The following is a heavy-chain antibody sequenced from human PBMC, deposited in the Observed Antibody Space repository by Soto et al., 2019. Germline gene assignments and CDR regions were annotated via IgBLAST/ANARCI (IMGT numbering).Heavy chain of an antibody. CDR3: ARDSGYSSSWYTLRYGMDV. J-gene: IGHJ6*02. V-gene: IGHV3-48*02. Sequence: GGSLRLSCGASGFTFSGYSMNWVRQAPGKGLEWVSYISSSSTIYYADSVKGRFTISRDNAKNSLYLQMNSRRDEDTAVYYCARDSGYSSSWYTLRYGMDVWGQGTTVTVSS. D-gene: IGHD6-13*01. CDR1: GFTFSGYS. CDR2: ISSSSTI.